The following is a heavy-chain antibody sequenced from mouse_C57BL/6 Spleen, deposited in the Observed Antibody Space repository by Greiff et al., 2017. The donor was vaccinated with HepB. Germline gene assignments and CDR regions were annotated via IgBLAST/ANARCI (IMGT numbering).Heavy chain of an antibody. CDR1: GYTFTDYN. J-gene: IGHJ2*01. Sequence: DVQLQESGPELVKPGASVKIPCKASGYTFTDYNMDWVKQSHGKSLEWIGDINPNNGGTIYNQKFKGKATLTVDKSSSTAYMELRSLTSEDTAVYYCARPLLSGYSTYYFDYWGQGTTLTVSS. D-gene: IGHD3-1*01. CDR3: ARPLLSGYSTYYFDY. CDR2: INPNNGGT. V-gene: IGHV1-18*01.